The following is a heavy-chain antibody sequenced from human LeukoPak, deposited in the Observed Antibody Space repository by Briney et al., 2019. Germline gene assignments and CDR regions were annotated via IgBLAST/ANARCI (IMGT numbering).Heavy chain of an antibody. V-gene: IGHV3-11*01. CDR3: ARDGVPTNYYDSSDPSYYFDY. CDR1: GFTFSDYY. J-gene: IGHJ4*02. D-gene: IGHD3-22*01. Sequence: GGSLRLSCAASGFTFSDYYMSWIRQAPGKGLEWVSYISSSGSTIYYADSVKGRFTISRDNAKNSLYLQMNSLRAEDTAVYYCARDGVPTNYYDSSDPSYYFDYWGQGTLVTVSS. CDR2: ISSSGSTI.